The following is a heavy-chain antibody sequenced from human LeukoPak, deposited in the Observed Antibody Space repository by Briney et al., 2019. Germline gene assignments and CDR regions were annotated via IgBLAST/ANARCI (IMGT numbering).Heavy chain of an antibody. J-gene: IGHJ4*02. CDR2: VSYSGNT. CDR1: GGSISSGGYS. V-gene: IGHV4-61*08. CDR3: ARGVGSGYTDD. Sequence: PSETLSLTCAVSGGSISSGGYSWTWIRQPPGKGLEWIGFVSYSGNTNYNPSLKSRVTISLDTSRNQFSLKLNSVTAADTAVYYCARGVGSGYTDDWGQGTLVTVFS. D-gene: IGHD3-22*01.